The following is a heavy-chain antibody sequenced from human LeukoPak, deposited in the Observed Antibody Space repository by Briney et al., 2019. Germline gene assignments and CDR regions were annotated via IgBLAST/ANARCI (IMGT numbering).Heavy chain of an antibody. Sequence: GGSLRLSCAASGFTFSSYSMNWVRQAPGKGLEWVSSISSSSSYIYYADSVKGRFTISRDNAKNSLYLQMNSLRAEDTAVYYCARDGAVAAPAGGQFDYWGQGTLVTVSS. CDR3: ARDGAVAAPAGGQFDY. V-gene: IGHV3-21*01. CDR1: GFTFSSYS. J-gene: IGHJ4*02. D-gene: IGHD6-19*01. CDR2: ISSSSSYI.